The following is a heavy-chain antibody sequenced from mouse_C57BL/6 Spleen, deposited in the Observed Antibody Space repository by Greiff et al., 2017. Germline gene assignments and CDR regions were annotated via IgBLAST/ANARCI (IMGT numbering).Heavy chain of an antibody. CDR3: ARYSHYFDD. J-gene: IGHJ2*01. V-gene: IGHV1-69*01. CDR1: GYTFTSYW. Sequence: QVQLQQPGAELVMPGASVKLSCKASGYTFTSYWMHWVKQRPGQGLEWIGEIDPSDSYTNYNQKFKGKSTLTVDKSSSTAYMQLSSLTSEDSAVYYCARYSHYFDDWGQGTTLTVSS. CDR2: IDPSDSYT.